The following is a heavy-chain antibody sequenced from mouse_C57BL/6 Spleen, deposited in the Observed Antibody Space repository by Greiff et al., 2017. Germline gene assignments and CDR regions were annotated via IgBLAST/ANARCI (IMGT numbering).Heavy chain of an antibody. CDR2: ISSGSSTI. CDR3: AREDGTY. D-gene: IGHD4-1*01. CDR1: GFTFSDYG. J-gene: IGHJ2*01. Sequence: EVQVVESGGGLVKPGGSLKLSCAASGFTFSDYGMHWVRQAPEKGLEWVAYISSGSSTIYYADPVKGRFTISRDNAKNTLFLQMTSRRSEDTAMYYCAREDGTYWGQGTTLTVSS. V-gene: IGHV5-17*01.